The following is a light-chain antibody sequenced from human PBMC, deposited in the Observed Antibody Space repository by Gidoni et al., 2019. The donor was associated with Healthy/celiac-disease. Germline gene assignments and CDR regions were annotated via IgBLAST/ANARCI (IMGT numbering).Light chain of an antibody. CDR2: DAS. V-gene: IGKV3-11*01. CDR3: QQRSNWPPLT. J-gene: IGKJ4*01. Sequence: EIVLTQSPATLSLSPGESATLSCRASQSVSSYLAWYQQKPGQEPRLLIYDASNSATGIPARFSGSGSGTDFTLTISSLEPEDFAVYDCQQRSNWPPLTFGGGTKVEIK. CDR1: QSVSSY.